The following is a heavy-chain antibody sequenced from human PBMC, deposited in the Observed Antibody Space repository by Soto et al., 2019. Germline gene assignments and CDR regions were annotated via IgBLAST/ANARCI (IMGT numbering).Heavy chain of an antibody. CDR3: PSPPSYFDTSGYSY. D-gene: IGHD3-22*01. CDR1: GFTFSSYT. V-gene: IGHV3-21*01. J-gene: IGHJ4*02. CDR2: ISSSSTYI. Sequence: EVQLVESGGGLVKPGGSLRLSCAASGFTFSSYTMNWVRQAPGKGLEWVSSISSSSTYIYYADSVKGRFTISRDNAKNSLYLQMNSLRAEDTAVYYCPSPPSYFDTSGYSYWGQGTLVTVSS.